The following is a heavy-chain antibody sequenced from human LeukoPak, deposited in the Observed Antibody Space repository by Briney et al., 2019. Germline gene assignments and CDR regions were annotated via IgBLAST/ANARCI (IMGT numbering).Heavy chain of an antibody. CDR3: ARVGYSSSWYDNYYYYYMDV. Sequence: PSETLSLTCAVYGGSFSGYYWSWIRQPPGKGLEWIGEINHSGSTNYNPSLKSRVTISVDTSKNQFSLKLSSATAADTAVYYCARVGYSSSWYDNYYYYYMDVWGKGTSVTVSS. CDR2: INHSGST. V-gene: IGHV4-34*01. CDR1: GGSFSGYY. J-gene: IGHJ6*03. D-gene: IGHD6-13*01.